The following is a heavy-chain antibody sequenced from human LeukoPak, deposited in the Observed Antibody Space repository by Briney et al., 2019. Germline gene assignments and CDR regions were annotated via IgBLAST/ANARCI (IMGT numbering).Heavy chain of an antibody. J-gene: IGHJ4*02. Sequence: GGSLRLSCTASGFSFSNHYMRWIRQAPGKGLEWVANINEDGSNKWHLGSVKGRFTVSRDNARNSLYLQMNSLRVEDTAVYYCTRVIVAVPGYFDYFDFWGQGVLVTVSS. CDR2: INEDGSNK. V-gene: IGHV3-7*01. D-gene: IGHD6-19*01. CDR1: GFSFSNHY. CDR3: TRVIVAVPGYFDYFDF.